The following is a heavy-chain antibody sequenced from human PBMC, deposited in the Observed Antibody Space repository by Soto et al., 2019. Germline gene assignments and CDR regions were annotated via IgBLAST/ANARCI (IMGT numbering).Heavy chain of an antibody. Sequence: EVQLVESEGGLVQRGGSLRLSCAASGFTFNYYWMHWVRQAPGQGLVWVSHIHSDGSTTTYADSVKGRFTISRDNAKNTLYLQMNSLRAEDTAVYYCVRGDKGGVDLWGQGTKVTVSS. CDR2: IHSDGSTT. CDR1: GFTFNYYW. J-gene: IGHJ3*01. CDR3: VRGDKGGVDL. D-gene: IGHD2-21*01. V-gene: IGHV3-74*01.